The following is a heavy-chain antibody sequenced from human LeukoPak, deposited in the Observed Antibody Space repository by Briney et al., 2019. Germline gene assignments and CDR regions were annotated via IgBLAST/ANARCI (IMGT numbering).Heavy chain of an antibody. CDR2: LYPSGST. CDR3: ARTQRGSGSYMDS. D-gene: IGHD3-10*01. CDR1: GGSISSYY. V-gene: IGHV4-4*07. Sequence: SETLSLTCTASGGSISSYYWSWIRQPAGKRLEWIGRLYPSGSTNYNPSLKSRVTMSVDTSKNQFSLRLNSVTAADTAVYYCARTQRGSGSYMDSWGQGTLVTVSS. J-gene: IGHJ4*02.